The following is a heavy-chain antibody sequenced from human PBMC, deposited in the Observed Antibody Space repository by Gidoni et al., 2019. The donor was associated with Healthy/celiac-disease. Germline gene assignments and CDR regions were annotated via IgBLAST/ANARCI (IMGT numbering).Heavy chain of an antibody. CDR2: ISGSGGST. CDR1: GFTFSSYA. D-gene: IGHD3-3*01. CDR3: AKFVRGLRFLEWLSFDY. Sequence: EVQLLESGGGLVQPGGSLRLSCAASGFTFSSYAMSWVRRAPGKVLEWVSAISGSGGSTYYADSVKGRFTISRDNSKNTLYLQMNSLRAEDTAVYYCAKFVRGLRFLEWLSFDYWGQGTLVTVSS. J-gene: IGHJ4*02. V-gene: IGHV3-23*01.